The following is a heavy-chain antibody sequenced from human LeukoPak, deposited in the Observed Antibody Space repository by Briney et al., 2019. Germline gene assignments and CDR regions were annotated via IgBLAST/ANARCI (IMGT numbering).Heavy chain of an antibody. D-gene: IGHD2-2*01. CDR2: VIPIFGTA. J-gene: IGHJ4*02. CDR3: AREVPAARGLGYYFDY. V-gene: IGHV1-69*01. CDR1: GGTFTIYA. Sequence: SVKVSCKASGGTFTIYAISWVRQAPGQGLEWKGGVIPIFGTANYAQKFQGRVTITADESTSTAYMELSSLRSEDTAVYSCAREVPAARGLGYYFDYWGQGTLVTVSS.